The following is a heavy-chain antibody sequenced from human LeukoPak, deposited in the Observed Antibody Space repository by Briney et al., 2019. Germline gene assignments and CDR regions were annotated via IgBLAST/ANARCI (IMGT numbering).Heavy chain of an antibody. V-gene: IGHV3-23*01. CDR2: ISGSGGST. CDR1: GFTFSSYA. CDR3: ARIRGVSGTDWFDP. J-gene: IGHJ5*02. D-gene: IGHD2-15*01. Sequence: GGSLRLSCAASGFTFSSYAMSWVRQAPGKGLEWVSAISGSGGSTYYADSVKGRFTISRDNAKNSLYLQMNNLRADDTAVYYCARIRGVSGTDWFDPWGQGTLVTVSS.